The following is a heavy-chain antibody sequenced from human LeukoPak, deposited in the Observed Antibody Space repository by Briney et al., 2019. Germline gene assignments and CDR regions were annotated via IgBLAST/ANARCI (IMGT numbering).Heavy chain of an antibody. CDR3: ARLRGHGDNYLDY. J-gene: IGHJ4*02. D-gene: IGHD3-10*01. V-gene: IGHV4-59*08. CDR2: VSYSGSS. CDR1: GGSISNYY. Sequence: PSETLCLTRTVSGGSISNYYWSWIRQPPGKRLEWIGYVSYSGSSSSNPSLESRVTISVDMSKNQFSLRLSSVTASDTAVYYCARLRGHGDNYLDYWGQGSLVTVSS.